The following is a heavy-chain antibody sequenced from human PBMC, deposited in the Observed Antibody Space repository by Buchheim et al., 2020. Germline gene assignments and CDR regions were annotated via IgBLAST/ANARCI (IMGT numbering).Heavy chain of an antibody. D-gene: IGHD3-10*01. Sequence: QVQLVESGGGVVQPGRSLRLSCAASGFTFSSYGMHWVRQAPGKGLEWVAVIWYDGSNKYYADSVKGRFTIYRYTSKNTLYLQMNSLRAEDTAVYYCASERITMVRGVAYFDYWGQGTL. V-gene: IGHV3-33*01. CDR2: IWYDGSNK. CDR3: ASERITMVRGVAYFDY. CDR1: GFTFSSYG. J-gene: IGHJ4*02.